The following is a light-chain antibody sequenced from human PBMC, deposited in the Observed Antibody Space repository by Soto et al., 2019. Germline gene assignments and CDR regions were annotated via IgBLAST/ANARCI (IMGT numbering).Light chain of an antibody. V-gene: IGKV3-15*01. J-gene: IGKJ4*01. CDR1: HSVDSR. CDR2: DAS. Sequence: EIVITQSPATLSMSPGDRATLSCRASHSVDSRLAWYQQKPGQSPRLLIYDASTRATGLPARLSGSGSGTEFTLTISSLQSEDFAVYYCQHYTNWPLTFGGGTKV. CDR3: QHYTNWPLT.